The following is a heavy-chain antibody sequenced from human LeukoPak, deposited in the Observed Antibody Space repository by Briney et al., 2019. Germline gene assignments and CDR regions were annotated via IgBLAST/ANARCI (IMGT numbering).Heavy chain of an antibody. J-gene: IGHJ4*02. CDR2: ISSSSSTI. CDR1: GFTFSSYS. CDR3: ARDGRELLRYFDY. V-gene: IGHV3-48*01. D-gene: IGHD1-26*01. Sequence: PGGSLRLSCAASGFTFSSYSMNWVRQAPGKGLEWVSYISSSSSTIYYADSVKGRFTISRDNAKNSLYLQMNSLRAEDTAVYYCARDGRELLRYFDYWGQGTLVTVSS.